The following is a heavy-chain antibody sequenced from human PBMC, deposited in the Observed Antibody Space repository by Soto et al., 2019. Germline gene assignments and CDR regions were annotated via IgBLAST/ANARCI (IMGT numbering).Heavy chain of an antibody. CDR1: GFTFSSYA. V-gene: IGHV3-30-3*01. Sequence: QVQLVESGGGVVQPGRSLRLSCAASGFTFSSYAMHWVRQAPGKGLEWVAIISYDGISEYYADSVKGRFNISRDNSKNTLYLQLSSLRIEDTAVYYCARDLAGYEAATYFDFRGQGTLVTVSS. CDR3: ARDLAGYEAATYFDF. J-gene: IGHJ4*02. D-gene: IGHD2-15*01. CDR2: ISYDGISE.